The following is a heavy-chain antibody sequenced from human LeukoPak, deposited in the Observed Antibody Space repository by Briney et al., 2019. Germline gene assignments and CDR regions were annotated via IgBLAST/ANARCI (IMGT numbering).Heavy chain of an antibody. CDR2: IYYSGST. V-gene: IGHV4-59*08. CDR1: GGSISSYY. J-gene: IGHJ6*02. Sequence: NPSETLSLTCTVSGGSISSYYWSWIRQPPGKGLEWIGYIYYSGSTNYNPSLKSRVTISVDTSKNQFSLKLSSATATDTAVYYCARHAVRGVPKIYYYYGMDVWGQGTTVTVSS. CDR3: ARHAVRGVPKIYYYYGMDV. D-gene: IGHD3-10*01.